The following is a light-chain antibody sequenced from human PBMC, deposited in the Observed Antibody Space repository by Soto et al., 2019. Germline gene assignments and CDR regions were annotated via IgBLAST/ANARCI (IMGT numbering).Light chain of an antibody. CDR2: EVS. CDR3: SSYAGSNSVV. J-gene: IGLJ2*01. CDR1: SSDVGGYKY. V-gene: IGLV2-8*01. Sequence: QSVLTQPPSASGSPGQSVTISCTGTSSDVGGYKYVSWYQHHPGKAPKLVIYEVSKRPSGVPDRFSGSKSGNTASLTVSGLQAEDEADYYCSSYAGSNSVVFGGGTQLTVL.